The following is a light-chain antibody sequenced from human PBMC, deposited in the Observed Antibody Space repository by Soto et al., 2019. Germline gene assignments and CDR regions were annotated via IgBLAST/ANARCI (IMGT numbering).Light chain of an antibody. J-gene: IGKJ1*01. CDR3: QQYHIYSGT. CDR2: KAS. Sequence: DIQMTQSPSTLSASVGDRVTITCRASQTIDSWLAWYQQRPGKPPNLLIYKASTLASGVPSRFSGSGPGTEFTLTINSLQPDDFATYYCQQYHIYSGTFGQGTKVDI. V-gene: IGKV1-5*03. CDR1: QTIDSW.